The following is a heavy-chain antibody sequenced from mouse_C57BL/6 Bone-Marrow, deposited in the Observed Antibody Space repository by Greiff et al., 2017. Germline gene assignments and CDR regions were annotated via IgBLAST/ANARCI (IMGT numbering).Heavy chain of an antibody. CDR3: ARLSYDYEYFDV. Sequence: EVQRVESGGGLVQPGESLKLSCESTEYEFPSHDMSWVRKTPEKRLELVAAINSDGGSTYYPDTIERRFIISRDNTKKTRYLQMSSLRSEDTALYYCARLSYDYEYFDVWGTGTTVTVSS. CDR2: INSDGGST. J-gene: IGHJ1*03. CDR1: EYEFPSHD. V-gene: IGHV5-2*01. D-gene: IGHD2-4*01.